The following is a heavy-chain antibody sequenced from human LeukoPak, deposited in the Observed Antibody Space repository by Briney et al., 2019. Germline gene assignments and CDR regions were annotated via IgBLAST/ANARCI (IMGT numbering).Heavy chain of an antibody. CDR2: IYYSGST. D-gene: IGHD3-10*02. J-gene: IGHJ6*04. Sequence: PSETLSLTCTVSGGSISSSSYYWGWIRQPPGKGLEWIGSIYYSGSTYYNPSLKSRVTISVDTSKNQFSLKLSSVTAADTAVYYCARDVVPLRMDVWGKGTTVTVSS. V-gene: IGHV4-39*07. CDR1: GGSISSSSYY. CDR3: ARDVVPLRMDV.